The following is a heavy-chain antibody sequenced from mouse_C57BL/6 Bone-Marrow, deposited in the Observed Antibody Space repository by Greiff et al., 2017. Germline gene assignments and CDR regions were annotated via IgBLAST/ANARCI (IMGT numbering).Heavy chain of an antibody. CDR2: IDPNSGGT. CDR3: ASDDRDYAMDY. CDR1: GYTFTSYW. Sequence: QVQLQQPGAELVTPGASVKLSCKASGYTFTSYWMHWVKQRPGRGLEWIGRIDPNSGGTKSNEKFKSKATLTVSKPSSTAYMQLISLTSEDSAVYYCASDDRDYAMDYWGQGTSVTVSS. V-gene: IGHV1-72*01. J-gene: IGHJ4*01. D-gene: IGHD3-1*01.